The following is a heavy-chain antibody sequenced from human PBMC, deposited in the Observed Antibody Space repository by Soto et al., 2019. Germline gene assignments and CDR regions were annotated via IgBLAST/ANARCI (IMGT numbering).Heavy chain of an antibody. CDR1: GFTLSSYW. D-gene: IGHD6-19*01. CDR3: ARDADASGWYHYGMDL. CDR2: IKQDGSEK. J-gene: IGHJ6*02. Sequence: GGSPRLSCAASGFTLSSYWMNWVRQAPGKGLEWVANIKQDGSEKYYVDSVRGRFIISRDNAKNSLTLQMNSLRAEDTAVYYCARDADASGWYHYGMDLWGQGTMVTVSS. V-gene: IGHV3-7*01.